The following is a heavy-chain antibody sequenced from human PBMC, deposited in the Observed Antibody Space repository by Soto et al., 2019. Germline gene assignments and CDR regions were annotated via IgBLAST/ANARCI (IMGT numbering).Heavy chain of an antibody. J-gene: IGHJ6*02. D-gene: IGHD3-10*01. CDR2: IWYDGSNK. Sequence: GGSLRLSCAASGFTFSSYGMHWVRQAPGKGLEWVAVIWYDGSNKYYADSVKGRFTISRDNSKNTLYLQMNSLRAEDTAVYYCAVCITMVRGVKRTDYYYVMDVRGQRTTVTVSS. CDR3: AVCITMVRGVKRTDYYYVMDV. CDR1: GFTFSSYG. V-gene: IGHV3-33*01.